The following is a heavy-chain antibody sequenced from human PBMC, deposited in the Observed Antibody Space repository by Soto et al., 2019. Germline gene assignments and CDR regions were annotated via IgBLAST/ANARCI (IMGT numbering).Heavy chain of an antibody. Sequence: ESGPTLVNPTQTLTLTCTFSGFSLSTSGMCVSWIRQPPGKALEWLARIDWDDDKYYSTSLKTRLTISKDTSKNQVVLTMTNMDPVDTATYYCARISGSSSWYEFVYWGQGTLVTVSS. CDR3: ARISGSSSWYEFVY. V-gene: IGHV2-70*11. D-gene: IGHD6-13*01. CDR2: IDWDDDK. J-gene: IGHJ4*02. CDR1: GFSLSTSGMC.